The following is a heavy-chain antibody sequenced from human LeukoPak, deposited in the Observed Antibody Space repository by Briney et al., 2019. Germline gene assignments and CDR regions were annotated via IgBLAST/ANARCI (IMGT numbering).Heavy chain of an antibody. J-gene: IGHJ4*02. Sequence: PGGSLRLSRAASGFTVSSNYMSWVRQAPGKGLEWVSVIYSGGSTYYADSVKGRFTISRDNSKNTLYLQMNSLRAEDTAVYYCARQRPGYSYGYMDYWGQGTLVTVSS. CDR3: ARQRPGYSYGYMDY. CDR1: GFTVSSNY. V-gene: IGHV3-53*01. D-gene: IGHD5-18*01. CDR2: IYSGGST.